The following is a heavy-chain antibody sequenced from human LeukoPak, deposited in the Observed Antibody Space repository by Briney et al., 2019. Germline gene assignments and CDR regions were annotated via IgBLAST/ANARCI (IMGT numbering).Heavy chain of an antibody. CDR3: ARAPTRYFDWSYAFDI. D-gene: IGHD3-9*01. CDR2: IIPIFGIA. V-gene: IGHV1-69*04. J-gene: IGHJ3*02. CDR1: GGTFSSYA. Sequence: ASVKVSCKASGGTFSSYAISWVRQAPGQGLEWMGRIIPIFGIANYAQKFQGRVTITADKSTSTAYMELSSLRSEDTAVYYCARAPTRYFDWSYAFDIWGQGTMVTVSS.